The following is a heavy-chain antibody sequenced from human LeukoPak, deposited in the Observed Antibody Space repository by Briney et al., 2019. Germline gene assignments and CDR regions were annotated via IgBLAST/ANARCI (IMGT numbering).Heavy chain of an antibody. V-gene: IGHV4-4*07. Sequence: PSETLSLTCTVSGGSISSYYWSWIRQPAGKGLEWIGRIYTSGSTNYNPSLKSRVTMSVDTSKNQFSLKLSSVTAADTAVYYCAGGVTPYYYYYMDVWGKGTTVTISS. D-gene: IGHD3-16*01. CDR1: GGSISSYY. CDR2: IYTSGST. J-gene: IGHJ6*03. CDR3: AGGVTPYYYYYMDV.